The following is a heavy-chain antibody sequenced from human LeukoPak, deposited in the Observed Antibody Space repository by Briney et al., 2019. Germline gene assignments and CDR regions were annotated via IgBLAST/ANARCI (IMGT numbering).Heavy chain of an antibody. CDR2: INHSGST. J-gene: IGHJ4*02. CDR1: GGSFSGYY. CDR3: ARADIVVVPAAIRYYFDY. Sequence: SETLSLTCAVYGGSFSGYYWSWIRQPPGKGLEWIGEINHSGSTNYNPSLKSRVTISVDTSKNQFSLMLSSVTAADTAVYYCARADIVVVPAAIRYYFDYWGQGTLVTVSS. V-gene: IGHV4-34*01. D-gene: IGHD2-2*01.